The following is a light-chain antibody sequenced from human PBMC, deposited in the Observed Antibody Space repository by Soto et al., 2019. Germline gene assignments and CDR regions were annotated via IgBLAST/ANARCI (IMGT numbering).Light chain of an antibody. J-gene: IGKJ4*01. V-gene: IGKV3D-15*01. CDR2: RIS. Sequence: EIVMTQSPATLSVSPGERATLSCRASQSVSSNLAWYQHKPGQAPRLLIYRISTRATGIPGRFSGSGSGTEFTLTISSLQSEDFAVYYCQQHNNWPLTFGGGNKVEIK. CDR3: QQHNNWPLT. CDR1: QSVSSN.